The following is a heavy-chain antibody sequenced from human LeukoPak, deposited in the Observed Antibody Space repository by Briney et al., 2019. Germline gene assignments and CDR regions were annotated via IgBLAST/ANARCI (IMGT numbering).Heavy chain of an antibody. V-gene: IGHV3-23*01. CDR1: GFTFSSYA. J-gene: IGHJ3*02. CDR3: AKEAIVVGITMIVVAPRPHAFDI. CDR2: ISGSGGST. D-gene: IGHD3-22*01. Sequence: PGGSLRLSCAASGFTFSSYAMSWVRQAPGKGLEWVSAISGSGGSTYYADSVKGRFTISRDNSKNTLYLQMNSLRAEDTAVYSCAKEAIVVGITMIVVAPRPHAFDIWGQGTMVTVSS.